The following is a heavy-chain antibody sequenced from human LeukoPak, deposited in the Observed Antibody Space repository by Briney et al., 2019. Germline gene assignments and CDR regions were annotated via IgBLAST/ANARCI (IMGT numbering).Heavy chain of an antibody. CDR1: GGSISSYY. CDR2: IYTSGST. CDR3: AREDDIPGYYYYMDV. D-gene: IGHD3-9*01. V-gene: IGHV4-4*07. J-gene: IGHJ6*03. Sequence: SETLSLTCTVSGGSISSYYWSWIRQPAGKGLEWIGRIYTSGSTNYNPSLKSRVTMSVDTSKNQLSLKLSSVTAADTAVYYCAREDDIPGYYYYMDVWGKGTTVTVSS.